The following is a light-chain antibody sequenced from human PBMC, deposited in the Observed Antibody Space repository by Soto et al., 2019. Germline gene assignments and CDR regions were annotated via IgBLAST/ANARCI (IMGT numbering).Light chain of an antibody. Sequence: QSALTQPASVSGSPGQSITISCTGTSSDVGGYKYVSWYQQHPGKAPKLMIFEVNSRPSGVSNRFSGSKSGNTASLTISGLRAEDEADYYCSSFSSSSTPYVFGTGTKVT. CDR3: SSFSSSSTPYV. J-gene: IGLJ1*01. CDR1: SSDVGGYKY. V-gene: IGLV2-14*01. CDR2: EVN.